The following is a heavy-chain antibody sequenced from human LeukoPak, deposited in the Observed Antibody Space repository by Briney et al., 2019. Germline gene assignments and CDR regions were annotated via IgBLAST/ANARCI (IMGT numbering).Heavy chain of an antibody. CDR3: ARDYPYSSSWYVKSFDY. CDR1: GDSVSSNSAA. D-gene: IGHD6-13*01. J-gene: IGHJ4*02. V-gene: IGHV6-1*01. Sequence: SQTLSLTCAISGDSVSSNSAAWNWIRQSPSRGLEWLGRTYYRSKWYNDYAVSVKSRITINPDTSKNQFSLQLNSVTPEDTAVYYCARDYPYSSSWYVKSFDYWGQGTLVTVSS. CDR2: TYYRSKWYN.